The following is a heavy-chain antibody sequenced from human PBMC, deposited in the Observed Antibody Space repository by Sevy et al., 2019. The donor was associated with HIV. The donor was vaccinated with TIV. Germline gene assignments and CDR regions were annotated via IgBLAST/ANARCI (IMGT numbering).Heavy chain of an antibody. CDR1: GFTFSSYS. J-gene: IGHJ3*02. Sequence: GGSLRLSCAASGFTFSSYSMNWVRQAPGKGLEWVSSISSSSSYIYYADSVKGRFTISRDNAKNSLYLQMNSLRAEDTAVYYCAREMAVLLWFGELPIYRGENAFDIWGQGTMLTVSS. V-gene: IGHV3-21*01. D-gene: IGHD3-10*01. CDR2: ISSSSSYI. CDR3: AREMAVLLWFGELPIYRGENAFDI.